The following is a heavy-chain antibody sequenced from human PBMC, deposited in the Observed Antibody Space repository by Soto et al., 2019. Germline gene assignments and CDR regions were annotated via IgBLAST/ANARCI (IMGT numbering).Heavy chain of an antibody. V-gene: IGHV1-18*01. D-gene: IGHD3-22*01. CDR1: GYTFTTYG. CDR3: ARGPTDYYDNSGNYFLDY. Sequence: GASVKVSCKASGYTFTTYGMSLGRQAPGQGLDWMGLISTYNGNTKYAERLQGRVTMTTDTTTSTAYMELRSLRSDDTAVYYFARGPTDYYDNSGNYFLDYWGQGTLVTVSS. J-gene: IGHJ4*02. CDR2: ISTYNGNT.